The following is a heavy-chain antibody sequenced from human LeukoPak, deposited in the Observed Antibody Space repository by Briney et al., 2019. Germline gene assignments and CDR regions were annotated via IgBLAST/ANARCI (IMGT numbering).Heavy chain of an antibody. Sequence: PGGSLRLSCAASGFTFSRYTMNWVRQAPGKGLEWVSSISTGSSYIYYADLVKGRFTISRDNAKNSLYLQMNSLRAEDTAVYYCASEFDSDDYWGQGTLVTVSS. V-gene: IGHV3-21*01. CDR1: GFTFSRYT. J-gene: IGHJ4*01. CDR3: ASEFDSDDY. D-gene: IGHD3-9*01. CDR2: ISTGSSYI.